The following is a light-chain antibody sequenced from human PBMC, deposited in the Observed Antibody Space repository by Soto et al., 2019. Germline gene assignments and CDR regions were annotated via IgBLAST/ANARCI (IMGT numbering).Light chain of an antibody. CDR2: SAS. V-gene: IGKV3-15*01. Sequence: IVMTQSPATLSVSPGESATLSCRASQSVGTNLAWYQQTPGQAPRVLIHSASTRATGIPARFSGSGSDTELHLTISGLQSEDFAIYYCQQYNNWPPYSFGHGTKLENK. CDR3: QQYNNWPPYS. CDR1: QSVGTN. J-gene: IGKJ2*01.